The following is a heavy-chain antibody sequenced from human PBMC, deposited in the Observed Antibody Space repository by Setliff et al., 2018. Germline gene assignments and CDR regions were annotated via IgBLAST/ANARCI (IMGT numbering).Heavy chain of an antibody. D-gene: IGHD5-18*01. CDR1: GFTFVNYW. J-gene: IGHJ2*01. CDR3: ASSTAMGYFDL. Sequence: GGSLRLSCAASGFTFVNYWMHWVRQAPGKGLVWVSRVNSDGSSTIYADSVKGRFTISRDNSKNTLYLQMNSLRAEDTAVYYCASSTAMGYFDLWGRGTLVTVSS. V-gene: IGHV3-74*01. CDR2: VNSDGSST.